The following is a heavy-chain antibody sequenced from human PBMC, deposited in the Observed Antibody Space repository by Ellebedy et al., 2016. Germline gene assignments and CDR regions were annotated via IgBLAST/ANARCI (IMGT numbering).Heavy chain of an antibody. CDR2: IYPEDSDT. CDR3: ARQYCSGYRCDTNWFDP. D-gene: IGHD2-15*01. J-gene: IGHJ5*02. CDR1: GYISTNNW. Sequence: GGSLRLSCKSSGYISTNNWIAWVRQMPGKGLEWMGIIYPEDSDTRYSPSFHGQVTMSADKSINTAYLQWSALKASDTAMYYCARQYCSGYRCDTNWFDPWGQGTLVTVSS. V-gene: IGHV5-51*01.